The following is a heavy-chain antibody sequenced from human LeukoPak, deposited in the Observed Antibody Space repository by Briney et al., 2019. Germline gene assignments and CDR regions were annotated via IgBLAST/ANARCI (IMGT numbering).Heavy chain of an antibody. J-gene: IGHJ5*02. D-gene: IGHD2-15*01. CDR2: IFYTGNA. CDR1: GGSISGYH. Sequence: SETLSLTCTVTGGSISGYHWNWIRQSPGKGLEWIANIFYTGNADYNPSLKSRVTISVDTSKNEISLILSSVTAADTAVYYCARKTYCSGGRCYGENWFDPWGQGTLVTVYS. CDR3: ARKTYCSGGRCYGENWFDP. V-gene: IGHV4-59*08.